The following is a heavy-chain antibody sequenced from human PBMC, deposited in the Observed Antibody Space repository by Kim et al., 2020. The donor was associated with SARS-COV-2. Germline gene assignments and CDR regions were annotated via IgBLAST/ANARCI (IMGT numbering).Heavy chain of an antibody. J-gene: IGHJ4*02. CDR3: VKVGGYCSTANCYARADC. V-gene: IGHV3-23*02. CDR1: GFTFSSYA. CDR2: ISASGEYT. D-gene: IGHD2-2*01. Sequence: GGSLRLSCAASGFTFSSYAMGWVRQAPGKGLEWVSTISASGEYTNYGDSVGRFTISRDNSRNTLYLQMSSLRVEDTAVYFCVKVGGYCSTANCYARADCWGQGTLVTVSS.